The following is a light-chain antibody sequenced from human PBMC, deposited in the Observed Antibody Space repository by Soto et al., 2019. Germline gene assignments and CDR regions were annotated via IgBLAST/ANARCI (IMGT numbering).Light chain of an antibody. Sequence: DIQLTQSPSFLSASVGDRVTITCRASQGMSSYLAWYQQKPGKAPKLLIYAASTLLSGVPSRFSGSGSGTEFTLTISSLQPEDFATYYCQQLNSYPPWTFGQGTKVEIK. V-gene: IGKV1-9*01. CDR2: AAS. CDR3: QQLNSYPPWT. J-gene: IGKJ1*01. CDR1: QGMSSY.